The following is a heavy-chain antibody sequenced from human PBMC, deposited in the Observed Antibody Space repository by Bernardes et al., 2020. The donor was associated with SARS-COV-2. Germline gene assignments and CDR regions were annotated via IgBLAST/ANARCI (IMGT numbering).Heavy chain of an antibody. V-gene: IGHV5-51*01. CDR2: IYPGDSDT. CDR3: AIFYDLWSGLGQGGMDV. J-gene: IGHJ6*02. CDR1: GYSFTTYW. D-gene: IGHD3-3*01. Sequence: GASLKISCKGSGYSFTTYWIGWVRQVPGKGLKWMGIIYPGDSDTRYSPSFQGQVTISADKSISTAYLQWSSLKASDTAVYYCAIFYDLWSGLGQGGMDVWGQGTTVTVSS.